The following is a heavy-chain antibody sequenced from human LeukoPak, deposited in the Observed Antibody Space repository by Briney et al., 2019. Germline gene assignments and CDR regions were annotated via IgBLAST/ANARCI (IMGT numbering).Heavy chain of an antibody. CDR1: GGSFSGYY. J-gene: IGHJ4*02. CDR2: INHSGST. CDR3: ARGHSYYDYVWGSYPFDY. V-gene: IGHV4-34*01. D-gene: IGHD3-16*02. Sequence: SETLSLTCAVYGGSFSGYYWSWIRQPPGKGLEWIGEINHSGSTNYNPSLKSRVTISVDTSKNQFSLKLSSVTAADTAVYYYARGHSYYDYVWGSYPFDYWGQGTLVTVSS.